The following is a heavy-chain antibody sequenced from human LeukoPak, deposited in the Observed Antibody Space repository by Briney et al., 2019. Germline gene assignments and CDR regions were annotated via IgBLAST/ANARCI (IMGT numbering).Heavy chain of an antibody. J-gene: IGHJ2*01. D-gene: IGHD3-10*01. CDR2: IYYSGST. Sequence: SETLSLTCTVSGGSISSYYWSWIRQAPGKGLEWNGYIYYSGSTNYNPSLKSRVTISVDTSKNQFSLKLNSVTAADTAVYYCARAQMVRGVIIKVFWYFDLWGRGTLVTVSS. CDR1: GGSISSYY. CDR3: ARAQMVRGVIIKVFWYFDL. V-gene: IGHV4-59*01.